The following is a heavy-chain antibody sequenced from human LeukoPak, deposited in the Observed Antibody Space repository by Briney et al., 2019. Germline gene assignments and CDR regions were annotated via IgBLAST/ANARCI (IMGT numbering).Heavy chain of an antibody. D-gene: IGHD3-10*01. CDR3: ARADSANYYDSGRYFNYFYMDV. CDR2: IIPIFGTA. Sequence: SVKVSCKASGGTFSSYAISWVRQAPGQGLEWMGGIIPIFGTANYAQKFQGRVTITTDESTSTAYMELSSLRSEDTAVYFCARADSANYYDSGRYFNYFYMDVWGRGTTVSVSS. J-gene: IGHJ6*03. V-gene: IGHV1-69*05. CDR1: GGTFSSYA.